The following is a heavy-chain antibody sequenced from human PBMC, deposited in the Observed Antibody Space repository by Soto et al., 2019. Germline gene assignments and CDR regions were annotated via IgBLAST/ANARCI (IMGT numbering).Heavy chain of an antibody. J-gene: IGHJ4*02. CDR1: GGSFSGYY. CDR3: ARRGGPYCSRTSCYRRHVDY. Sequence: QVQLQQWGAGLLKPSETLSLTCAVYGGSFSGYYWSWIRQPPGKGLEWIGEINHSGSTNYNPSLRIRVNRSVDPARSQFALKLSSVTAADTAVYYCARRGGPYCSRTSCYRRHVDYWGQGTLVTVSS. CDR2: INHSGST. V-gene: IGHV4-34*01. D-gene: IGHD2-2*01.